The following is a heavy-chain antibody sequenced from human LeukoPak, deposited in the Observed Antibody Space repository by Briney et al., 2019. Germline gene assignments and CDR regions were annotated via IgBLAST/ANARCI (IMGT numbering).Heavy chain of an antibody. CDR2: IIPILGIA. Sequence: ASVKVSCKASGGTFSSYAISWVRQAPGQGLEWMGRIIPILGIANYAQKFQGRVTITADKSTSTAYMELSSLRSEDTAVYYCAKDSELLWFGELLYGASLAPPGYWGQGTLVTVSS. V-gene: IGHV1-69*04. D-gene: IGHD3-10*01. CDR1: GGTFSSYA. CDR3: AKDSELLWFGELLYGASLAPPGY. J-gene: IGHJ4*02.